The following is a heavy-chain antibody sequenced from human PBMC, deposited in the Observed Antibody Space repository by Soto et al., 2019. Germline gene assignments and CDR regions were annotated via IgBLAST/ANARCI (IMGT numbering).Heavy chain of an antibody. CDR2: ISYDGSNK. V-gene: IGHV3-30-3*01. CDR3: ASLPTVTTRYGMDV. CDR1: GFTFISYA. J-gene: IGHJ6*02. D-gene: IGHD4-4*01. Sequence: PGGSLRLSCAASGFTFISYAMHWVRQAPGKGLEWVAVISYDGSNKYYADSVKGRFTISRDNSKNTLYLQMNSLRAEDTAVYYCASLPTVTTRYGMDVWGQGTTVTVSS.